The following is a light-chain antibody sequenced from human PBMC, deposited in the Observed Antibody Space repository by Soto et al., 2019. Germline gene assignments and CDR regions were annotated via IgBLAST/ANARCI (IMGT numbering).Light chain of an antibody. V-gene: IGKV3-11*01. CDR1: ESISRN. Sequence: EVVLTQSPATLSLSPGESATLSCRASESISRNIAWYQQSPGQAPRLPIYDVSKRATGIPPRFSGSGSGTDFTLTVSGLEPEDFAIYYCQQATNWPPRTPPRTFGQGTKVEIK. J-gene: IGKJ1*01. CDR2: DVS. CDR3: QQATNWPPRTPPRT.